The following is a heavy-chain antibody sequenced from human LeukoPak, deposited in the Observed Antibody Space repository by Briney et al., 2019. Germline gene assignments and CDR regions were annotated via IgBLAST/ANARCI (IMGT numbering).Heavy chain of an antibody. V-gene: IGHV4-59*01. CDR3: ARDTYYDILTGYYSAFDI. CDR2: IYYSGST. D-gene: IGHD3-9*01. J-gene: IGHJ3*02. CDR1: GGSISSYY. Sequence: SETLSLTCTVPGGSISSYYWSWIRQPPGKGLEWIGYIYYSGSTNYNPSLKSRVTISVDTSKNQFSLKLSSVTAADTAVYYCARDTYYDILTGYYSAFDIWGQGTMVTVSS.